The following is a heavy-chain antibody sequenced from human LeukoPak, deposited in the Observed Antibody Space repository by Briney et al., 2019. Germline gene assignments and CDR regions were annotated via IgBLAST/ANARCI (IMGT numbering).Heavy chain of an antibody. Sequence: PGRSLRLSCAASGVTLSRYAMHWVRQAPGKGLEWVAVISYDGTNKYFADSVKGRFTISRDNSRNTLYLQMNSLRAEDTAVYFCARDLDSGSLYYYGMDVWGNGTTVTVSS. CDR3: ARDLDSGSLYYYGMDV. V-gene: IGHV3-30*04. CDR1: GVTLSRYA. D-gene: IGHD3-10*01. CDR2: ISYDGTNK. J-gene: IGHJ6*04.